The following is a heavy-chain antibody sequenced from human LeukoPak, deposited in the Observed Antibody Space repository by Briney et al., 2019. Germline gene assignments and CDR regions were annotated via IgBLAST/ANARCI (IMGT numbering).Heavy chain of an antibody. CDR1: GGSISSGSYY. V-gene: IGHV4-61*02. Sequence: SETLSLTCTVSGGSISSGSYYWSWIRQPAGKGLKWIGRIYTSGSTNYNPSLKSRVTISVDTSKNQFSLKLSSVTAADTAVYYCARSIVVPAAIGAHDFDYWGQGTLVTVSS. J-gene: IGHJ4*02. CDR2: IYTSGST. D-gene: IGHD2-2*01. CDR3: ARSIVVPAAIGAHDFDY.